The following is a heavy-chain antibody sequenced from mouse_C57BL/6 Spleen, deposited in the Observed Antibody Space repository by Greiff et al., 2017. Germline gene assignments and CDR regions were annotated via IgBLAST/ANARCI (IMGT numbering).Heavy chain of an antibody. CDR3: ARGAQATFFDY. D-gene: IGHD3-2*02. Sequence: DVKLVESGGGLVKPGGSLKLSCAASGFTFSSYAMSWVRQTPEKRLEWVATISDGGSYTYYPENVKGRFTISRDNAKNNLYLQMSHLKSEDTAMYYCARGAQATFFDYWGQGTTLTVSS. J-gene: IGHJ2*01. V-gene: IGHV5-4*03. CDR2: ISDGGSYT. CDR1: GFTFSSYA.